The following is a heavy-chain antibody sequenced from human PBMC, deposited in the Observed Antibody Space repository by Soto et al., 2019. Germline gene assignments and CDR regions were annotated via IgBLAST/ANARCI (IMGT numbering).Heavy chain of an antibody. J-gene: IGHJ3*02. CDR3: ARDQGNYGRGAFDI. CDR1: GGSISSGDYY. CDR2: IYYSGST. D-gene: IGHD3-16*01. V-gene: IGHV4-30-4*01. Sequence: SETLSLTCTVSGGSISSGDYYWSWIRQPPGKGLEWIGYIYYSGSTYYNPSLKSRVTISVDTSKNQFSLKLSSVTAADTAVYYCARDQGNYGRGAFDIWGQGTMVT.